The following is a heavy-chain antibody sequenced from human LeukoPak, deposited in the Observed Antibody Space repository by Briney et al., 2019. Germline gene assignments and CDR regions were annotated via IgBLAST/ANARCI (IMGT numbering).Heavy chain of an antibody. J-gene: IGHJ6*02. V-gene: IGHV5-51*01. Sequence: GESLKISCKGSGYSFTSYWIGWVRQMPGKGLEWMGIIYPGDSDTRYSPSFQGQVTISADKSISTAYLQWSSLKASDTAMYYCARQGTYSGYDYYYGMDVWGQGTTVTVSS. CDR3: ARQGTYSGYDYYYGMDV. CDR1: GYSFTSYW. CDR2: IYPGDSDT. D-gene: IGHD5-12*01.